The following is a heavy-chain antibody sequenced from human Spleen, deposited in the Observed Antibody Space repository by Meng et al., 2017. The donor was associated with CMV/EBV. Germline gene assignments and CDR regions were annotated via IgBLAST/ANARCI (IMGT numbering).Heavy chain of an antibody. CDR3: TRARSLFSYAMDV. CDR1: GFAVNSNY. D-gene: IGHD2-15*01. V-gene: IGHV3-66*02. CDR2: IYAGGNT. Sequence: GESLKISCELSGFAVNSNYMIWVRQAPGKGLEWVSVIYAGGNTNYADAVKGRFTISRDTSKNLLYLQMNSLRGEDTAIYFCTRARSLFSYAMDVWGQGTTVTVSS. J-gene: IGHJ6*02.